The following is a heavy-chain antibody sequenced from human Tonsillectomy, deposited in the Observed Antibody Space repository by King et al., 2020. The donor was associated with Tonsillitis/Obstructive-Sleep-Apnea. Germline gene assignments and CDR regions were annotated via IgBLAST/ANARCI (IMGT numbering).Heavy chain of an antibody. Sequence: GGGGGGRGGGRGRACAAWGVAGSRDGMNGVRQAPGRGLEGVSAISSSSSDRYYADAVKGRFTISRDNAKNSLYLQMKGLRSEDTAVYYCASGLPSFDIWGQGTMVTVSS. J-gene: IGHJ3*02. CDR3: ASGLPSFDI. D-gene: IGHD6-6*01. CDR2: ISSSSSDR. CDR1: GVAGSRDG. V-gene: IGHV3-21*01.